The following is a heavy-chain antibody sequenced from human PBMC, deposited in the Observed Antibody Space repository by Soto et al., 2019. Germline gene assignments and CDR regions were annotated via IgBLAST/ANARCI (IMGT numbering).Heavy chain of an antibody. Sequence: PSETLSLTCAVYGGSFSAYYWSWIRQPPGKGLEWIGEINHSGGTSYNPSLKSRVTISVDTSKSQFSLKLTSVTAADRAVYYCARVSVDTVDSSGFYDYWCQGTPLTGSS. J-gene: IGHJ4*02. CDR1: GGSFSAYY. V-gene: IGHV4-34*01. CDR3: ARVSVDTVDSSGFYDY. D-gene: IGHD3-22*01. CDR2: INHSGGT.